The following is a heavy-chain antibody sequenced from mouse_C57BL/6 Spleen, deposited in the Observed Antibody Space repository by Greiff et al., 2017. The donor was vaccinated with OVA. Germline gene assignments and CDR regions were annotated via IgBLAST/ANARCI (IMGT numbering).Heavy chain of an antibody. CDR3: ARHYYDYDGGYAMDY. CDR2: ISSGGSYT. CDR1: GFTFSSYG. J-gene: IGHJ4*01. Sequence: EVQRVESGGDLVKPGGSLKLSCAASGFTFSSYGMSWVRQTPDKRLEWVATISSGGSYTYYPDSVKGRFTITRDNAKSTLYLQMSSLKSEDTAMYYGARHYYDYDGGYAMDYWGQGTSVTVSS. D-gene: IGHD2-4*01. V-gene: IGHV5-6*01.